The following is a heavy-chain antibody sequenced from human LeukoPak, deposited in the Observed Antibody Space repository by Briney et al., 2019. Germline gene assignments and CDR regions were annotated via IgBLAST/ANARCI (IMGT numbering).Heavy chain of an antibody. CDR3: ARRYIAAPKRDWFDP. CDR1: GYTFTSYG. CDR2: IIPIFGTA. Sequence: SVKVSCKASGYTFTSYGISWVRQAPGQGLEWMGGIIPIFGTANYAQKFQGRVTITTDESTSTAYMELSSLRSEDTAVYYCARRYIAAPKRDWFDPWGQGTLVTVSS. D-gene: IGHD6-6*01. V-gene: IGHV1-69*05. J-gene: IGHJ5*02.